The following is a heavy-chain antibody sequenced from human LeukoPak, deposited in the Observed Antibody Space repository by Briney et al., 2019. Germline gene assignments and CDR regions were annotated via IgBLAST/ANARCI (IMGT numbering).Heavy chain of an antibody. CDR3: ARRRSAFDI. V-gene: IGHV3-30*19. CDR1: GFTFSSYG. Sequence: PPGGSLRLSCAASGFTFSSYGMHWVRQAPGKGLEWVAVISYDGSNKYYADSVKGRFTISRDNSKNTLYLQMNSLRAEDTAVYYCARRRSAFDIWGQGTMVTVSS. CDR2: ISYDGSNK. J-gene: IGHJ3*02.